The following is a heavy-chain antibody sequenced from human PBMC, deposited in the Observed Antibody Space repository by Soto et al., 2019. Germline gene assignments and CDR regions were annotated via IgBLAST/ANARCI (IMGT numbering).Heavy chain of an antibody. D-gene: IGHD1-1*01. CDR3: ASATAPCWFDP. Sequence: QVRLQESGPGLVKPSQTLSLTCIVSGASISTGGYYWSWIRQHPGKGLELIGYIYHSGTTYYNPSLVSRLSISAASSKNLLSLNLTSVTAADTAIYYCASATAPCWFDPWGQGTLVTVSS. CDR2: IYHSGTT. V-gene: IGHV4-31*03. CDR1: GASISTGGYY. J-gene: IGHJ5*02.